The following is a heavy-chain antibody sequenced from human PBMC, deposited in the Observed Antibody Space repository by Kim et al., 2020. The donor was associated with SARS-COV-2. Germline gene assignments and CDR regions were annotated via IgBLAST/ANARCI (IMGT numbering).Heavy chain of an antibody. D-gene: IGHD3-3*02. CDR1: GFTFDDYV. CDR3: AKDTHHLWFGKDGMVL. CDR2: ISWNSGSI. J-gene: IGHJ6*01. V-gene: IGHV3-9*01. Sequence: GGSLRLSCAASGFTFDDYVMHWVRQAPGKGLEWVSGISWNSGSIEYADSVKGRFTVSRDNAKNSLYLQMNSLRPEDTAFYYCAKDTHHLWFGKDGMVL.